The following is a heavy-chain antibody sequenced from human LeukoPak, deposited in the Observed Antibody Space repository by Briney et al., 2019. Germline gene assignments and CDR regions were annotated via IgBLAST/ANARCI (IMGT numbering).Heavy chain of an antibody. CDR1: GGSISSSSYY. CDR2: IYYSGST. J-gene: IGHJ5*02. V-gene: IGHV4-39*01. Sequence: SETLSPTCTVSGGSISSSSYYWGWIRQPPGKGLEWIGSIYYSGSTYYNPSLKSRVTISVDTSKNQFSLKLSSVTAADTAVYYCARLPYYYDSSGYYSVGWFDPWGQGTLVTVSS. D-gene: IGHD3-22*01. CDR3: ARLPYYYDSSGYYSVGWFDP.